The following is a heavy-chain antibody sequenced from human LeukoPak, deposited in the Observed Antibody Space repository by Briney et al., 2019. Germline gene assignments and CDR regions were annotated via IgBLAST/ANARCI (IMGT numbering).Heavy chain of an antibody. CDR2: FDPEDGET. Sequence: ASVKVSCKVSGYTLTELSMHWVRQAPGKGLEWMGGFDPEDGETIYAQKFQGRVTMTEDTSTDTAYMELSSLRSEDTAVYYCAKAYLEWLLSPFDYWGQGTLVTVSS. J-gene: IGHJ4*02. CDR1: GYTLTELS. D-gene: IGHD3-3*01. CDR3: AKAYLEWLLSPFDY. V-gene: IGHV1-24*01.